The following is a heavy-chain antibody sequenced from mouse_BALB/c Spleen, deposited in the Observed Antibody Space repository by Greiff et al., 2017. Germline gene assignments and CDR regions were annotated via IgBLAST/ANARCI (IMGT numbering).Heavy chain of an antibody. V-gene: IGHV5-9-1*01. D-gene: IGHD1-1*01. CDR2: ISSGGSYT. CDR1: GFTFSSYA. CDR3: ARDITTVYFDY. Sequence: EVMLVESGGGLVKPGGSLKLSCAASGFTFSSYAMSWVRQTPEKRLEWVATISSGGSYTYYPDSVKGRFTISRDNAKNTLYLQMSSLRSEDTAMYYCARDITTVYFDYWGQGTTLTVSS. J-gene: IGHJ2*01.